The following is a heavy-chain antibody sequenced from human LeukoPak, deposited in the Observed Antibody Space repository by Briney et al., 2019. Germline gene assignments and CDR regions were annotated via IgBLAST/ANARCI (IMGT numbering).Heavy chain of an antibody. J-gene: IGHJ4*02. Sequence: LPGGSLRLSCVASGFTFSRHGMNWVRQAPGKGLEWVSGISPSGDIKYYVDSVKGRFTVSRDNSKNTLYLQINSLRDEDTAVYYCAKDDAWLQYNDWGQGTLVTVSS. CDR3: AKDDAWLQYND. CDR2: ISPSGDIK. V-gene: IGHV3-23*01. CDR1: GFTFSRHG. D-gene: IGHD5-24*01.